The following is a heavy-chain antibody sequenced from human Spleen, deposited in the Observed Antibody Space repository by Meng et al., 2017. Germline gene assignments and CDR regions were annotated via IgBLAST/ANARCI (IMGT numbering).Heavy chain of an antibody. CDR3: ARDMGKYCSGGTCPDWFDP. Sequence: GESLKISCAASGFTFSSYGMHWVRQAPGKGLEGVAVIWYDGSNKYYADSVKGRFTISRDNSNNTLYLQMNSLRPDDTAVYYCARDMGKYCSGGTCPDWFDPWGQGTLVTVSS. J-gene: IGHJ5*02. D-gene: IGHD2-15*01. CDR2: IWYDGSNK. CDR1: GFTFSSYG. V-gene: IGHV3-33*01.